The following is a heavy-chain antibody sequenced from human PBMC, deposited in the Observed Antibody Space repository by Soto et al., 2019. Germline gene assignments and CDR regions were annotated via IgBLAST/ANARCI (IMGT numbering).Heavy chain of an antibody. CDR1: GFSVANYW. D-gene: IGHD3-3*01. V-gene: IGHV3-7*01. Sequence: PGGSLRLSCAASGFSVANYWMNWVRQAPGKGLEWVANIKQDGSEKYYVDSVKGRFTISRDNAENSLYLQMNSLRAEDTAVYYCATSCCSGVLSTYYYMDVWGKGTSVTVSS. J-gene: IGHJ6*03. CDR2: IKQDGSEK. CDR3: ATSCCSGVLSTYYYMDV.